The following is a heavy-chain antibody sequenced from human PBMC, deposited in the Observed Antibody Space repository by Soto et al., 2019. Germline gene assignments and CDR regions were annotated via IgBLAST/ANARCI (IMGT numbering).Heavy chain of an antibody. V-gene: IGHV6-1*01. J-gene: IGHJ4*02. CDR3: ARGSYYSGWV. CDR1: GDSVSSTSAA. CDR2: TYYRSKWYS. Sequence: SQTLSLTCAISGDSVSSTSAAWSWIRQSPSRGLEWLGRTYYRSKWYSDYAVSVKSRITINPDTSKNQYSLQLNSVAPEDTAVYYCARGSYYSGWVWGQGTLVTVSS. D-gene: IGHD6-19*01.